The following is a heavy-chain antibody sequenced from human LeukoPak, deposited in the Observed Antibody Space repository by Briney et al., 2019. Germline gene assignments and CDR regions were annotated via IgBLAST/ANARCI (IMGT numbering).Heavy chain of an antibody. J-gene: IGHJ4*02. Sequence: SETLSLTCTVSGGSISSYYWSWIRQPAGKGLEWIGRIYSNGSTYYSPSLKSRVTMSVDTSKNQFSLKLSSVTAADTAVYYCARDGTKTKYDFWSGYPYYFDYWGQGTLVTVSS. CDR3: ARDGTKTKYDFWSGYPYYFDY. D-gene: IGHD3-3*01. CDR1: GGSISSYY. CDR2: IYSNGST. V-gene: IGHV4-4*07.